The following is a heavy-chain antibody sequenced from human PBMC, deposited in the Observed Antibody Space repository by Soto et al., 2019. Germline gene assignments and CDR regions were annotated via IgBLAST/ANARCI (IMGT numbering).Heavy chain of an antibody. CDR2: IYWDDDK. Sequence: QITLNESGPTQVKPRQTLTLTCTFSGLSLTTSGVGVGWIRQSPGKAPEWLAFIYWDDDKGYSPSLKSRLTINKDTSKNHVVLTMADLDPADTATYYCAHRVLRTVFGFVTTTASYFDFWGQGTPVAVSS. CDR3: AHRVLRTVFGFVTTTASYFDF. J-gene: IGHJ4*02. D-gene: IGHD3-3*01. CDR1: GLSLTTSGVG. V-gene: IGHV2-5*02.